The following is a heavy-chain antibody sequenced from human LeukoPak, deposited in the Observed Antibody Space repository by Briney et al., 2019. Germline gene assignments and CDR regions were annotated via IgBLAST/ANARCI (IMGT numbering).Heavy chain of an antibody. Sequence: SETLSLTCTVSCVSISTHYWSWIRQPPGKGLEWIGYIYYSGSTNYNPSLKSRVTISVDTSKNQFSLKLSSVTAADTAVYYCASWPDYYGSGSPSWSQGTLVTVSS. CDR1: CVSISTHY. D-gene: IGHD3-10*01. CDR2: IYYSGST. J-gene: IGHJ4*02. CDR3: ASWPDYYGSGSPS. V-gene: IGHV4-59*11.